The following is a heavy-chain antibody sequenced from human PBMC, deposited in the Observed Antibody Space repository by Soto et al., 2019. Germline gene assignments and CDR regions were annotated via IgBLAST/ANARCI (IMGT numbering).Heavy chain of an antibody. V-gene: IGHV1-3*01. CDR1: GYTFTSYA. Sequence: GASVKVSCKASGYTFTSYAMHWVRQAPGQGLKWMGWINAGNGNTKYSQKFQGRVTITRDTSASTAYMELSSLRSEDTAVYYCARVLNTLSRVVMVYWGQGTLVTVSS. CDR3: ARVLNTLSRVVMVY. D-gene: IGHD2-8*01. J-gene: IGHJ4*02. CDR2: INAGNGNT.